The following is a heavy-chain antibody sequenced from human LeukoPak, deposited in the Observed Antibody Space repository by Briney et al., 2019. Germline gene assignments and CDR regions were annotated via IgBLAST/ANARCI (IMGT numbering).Heavy chain of an antibody. V-gene: IGHV4-30-4*01. CDR1: GGSISSGDYY. CDR2: IYYSGST. J-gene: IGHJ4*02. Sequence: SETLSLTCTVSGGSISSGDYYWSWIRQPPGKGLEWIGYIYYSGSTYYNPSLKSRVTISLDTSKNQFSLRLTSVTAADTAVYYCARAIASSGSRLFDYWGRGTLVTVSS. D-gene: IGHD3-10*01. CDR3: ARAIASSGSRLFDY.